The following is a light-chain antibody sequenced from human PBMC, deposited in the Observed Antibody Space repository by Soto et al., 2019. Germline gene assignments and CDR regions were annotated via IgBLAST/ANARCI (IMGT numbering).Light chain of an antibody. V-gene: IGKV3-20*01. Sequence: ENVLTQSPNTLSLFPGEKATLSCRASQRVSKTYLAWYQQKPGQAPRPLISAASTRATGTPDRFSGSGSGTDFTLTISRLEPEDFAIYYCQQYGSSRWTFGQGTKVEIK. CDR2: AAS. CDR1: QRVSKTY. J-gene: IGKJ1*01. CDR3: QQYGSSRWT.